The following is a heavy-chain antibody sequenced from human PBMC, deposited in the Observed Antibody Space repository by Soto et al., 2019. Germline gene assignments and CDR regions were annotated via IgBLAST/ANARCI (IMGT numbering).Heavy chain of an antibody. D-gene: IGHD2-15*01. CDR2: IIPIFGTR. CDR1: GGTHSSYA. J-gene: IGHJ5*02. V-gene: IGHV1-69*05. CDR3: ARGIATGQLDP. Sequence: SVKVSCKVTGGTHSSYAITWVRQAPGQGLEWMGGIIPIFGTRDYAQKFQDRVIITRDTSASTAYMDLSSLRSEDTAVYYCARGIATGQLDPWGQGTLVTVSS.